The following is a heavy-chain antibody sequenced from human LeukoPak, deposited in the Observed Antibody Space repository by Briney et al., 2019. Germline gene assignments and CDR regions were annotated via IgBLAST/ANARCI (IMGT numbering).Heavy chain of an antibody. J-gene: IGHJ3*02. CDR3: AKSIVGATGDAFDI. V-gene: IGHV3-30*18. Sequence: GRSLRLSCAASGFTFSNYGMHWVRQAPGKGLEWVAVISFDGSNKHYADSVKGRFTISRDNSKNTLYLQMNSLRAEDTAVYYCAKSIVGATGDAFDIWGQGTMVTVSS. CDR1: GFTFSNYG. D-gene: IGHD1-26*01. CDR2: ISFDGSNK.